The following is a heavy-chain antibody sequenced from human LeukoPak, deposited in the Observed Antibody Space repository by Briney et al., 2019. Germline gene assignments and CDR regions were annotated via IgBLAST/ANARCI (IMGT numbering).Heavy chain of an antibody. CDR3: ARGRPDIVVVTEAVYYYYYMDV. J-gene: IGHJ6*03. D-gene: IGHD2-21*02. V-gene: IGHV1-2*02. CDR2: INPNSGGT. Sequence: ASAKVSCKASGYTFTGYYMHWVRQAPGQGLEWMGWINPNSGGTNYAQKFQGRVTMTRDTSISTAYMELSRLRSDDTAVYYCARGRPDIVVVTEAVYYYYYMDVWGKGTTVTISS. CDR1: GYTFTGYY.